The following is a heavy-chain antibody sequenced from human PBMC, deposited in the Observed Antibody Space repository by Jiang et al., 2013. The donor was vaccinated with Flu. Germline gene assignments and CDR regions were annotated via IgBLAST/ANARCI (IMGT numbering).Heavy chain of an antibody. CDR3: ARFPRGAPDY. CDR2: INAGNGNR. D-gene: IGHD3-10*01. CDR1: GYSFTTSD. J-gene: IGHJ4*02. Sequence: SGAEVTKPGASVRVSCKASGYSFTTSDMHWVRRAPGQRLEWMGWINAGNGNRKYSQKFQGRVTITRDTSASTSYMELSSLRSEDTAVYYCARFPRGAPDYWGQGTLVTVSS. V-gene: IGHV1-3*01.